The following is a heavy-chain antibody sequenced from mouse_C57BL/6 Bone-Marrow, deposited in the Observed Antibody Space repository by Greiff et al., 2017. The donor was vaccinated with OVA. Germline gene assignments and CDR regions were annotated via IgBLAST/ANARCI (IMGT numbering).Heavy chain of an antibody. CDR2: IDPEDGET. J-gene: IGHJ1*03. CDR3: ARDYYGSSYGGYFDV. Sequence: VQLQQSGAELVKPGASVKLSCTASGFNIKDYYMHWVKQRTEQGLEWIGRIDPEDGETKYAPTFQGTATITADTSSNTAYLQLSSLTSEDTAVYYCARDYYGSSYGGYFDVWGTETTVTVSS. V-gene: IGHV14-2*01. D-gene: IGHD1-1*01. CDR1: GFNIKDYY.